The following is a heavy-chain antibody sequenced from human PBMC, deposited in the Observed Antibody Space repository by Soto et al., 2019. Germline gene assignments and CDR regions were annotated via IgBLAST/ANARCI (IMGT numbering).Heavy chain of an antibody. CDR1: GYTFTSYG. Sequence: QVQLVQSGAEVKKPGASVKVSCKASGYTFTSYGISWVRQAPGQGLEWMGWISAYNGNTNYAQKLQGRVTMTTDTSTSTADMELRSLRSDDTAVYYCARALPDGARNRQVDYWRQGTLITVPS. D-gene: IGHD4-17*01. CDR3: ARALPDGARNRQVDY. CDR2: ISAYNGNT. J-gene: IGHJ4*02. V-gene: IGHV1-18*04.